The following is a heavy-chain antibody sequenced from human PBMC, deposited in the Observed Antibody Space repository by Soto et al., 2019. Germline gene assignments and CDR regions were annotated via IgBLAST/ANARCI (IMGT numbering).Heavy chain of an antibody. CDR2: IDQGGSVE. V-gene: IGHV3-7*01. CDR3: ARAGW. D-gene: IGHD2-15*01. J-gene: IGHJ4*02. Sequence: EVQLVESGGGLVQPGWSLRLSCAASGFTFRNSWMSWVRQAPGKGPEWVASIDQGGSVEYYVDSVKGRFTISRDNAKNSLYLQMNRLIGEDTATYYCARAGWWGQGTLVIVSS. CDR1: GFTFRNSW.